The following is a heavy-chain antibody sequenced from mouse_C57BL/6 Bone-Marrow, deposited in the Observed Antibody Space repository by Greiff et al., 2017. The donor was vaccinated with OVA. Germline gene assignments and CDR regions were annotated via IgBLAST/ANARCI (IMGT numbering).Heavy chain of an antibody. Sequence: EVKLQESGGGLVKPGGSLKLSCAASGFTFSDYGMHWVRQAPEKGLEWVAYISSGSSTIYYADTVKGRFTISRDNAKNTLFLQMTSLRSEDTAMYYCAKTSSGLYYFDYWGQGTTLTVSS. J-gene: IGHJ2*01. CDR3: AKTSSGLYYFDY. CDR1: GFTFSDYG. V-gene: IGHV5-17*01. CDR2: ISSGSSTI. D-gene: IGHD3-2*02.